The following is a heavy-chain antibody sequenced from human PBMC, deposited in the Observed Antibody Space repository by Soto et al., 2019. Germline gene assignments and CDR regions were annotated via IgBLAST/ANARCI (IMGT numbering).Heavy chain of an antibody. V-gene: IGHV3-23*01. Sequence: GGSLRLSCAASGFTFSSYAMSWVRQAPGKGLEWVSAISGSGGSTYYADSVKGRFTISRDNSKNTLYLQMNSLRAEDTAVYYCAKSLAAGYYYGMDVWGQGTTVTVSS. D-gene: IGHD6-13*01. CDR2: ISGSGGST. CDR1: GFTFSSYA. CDR3: AKSLAAGYYYGMDV. J-gene: IGHJ6*02.